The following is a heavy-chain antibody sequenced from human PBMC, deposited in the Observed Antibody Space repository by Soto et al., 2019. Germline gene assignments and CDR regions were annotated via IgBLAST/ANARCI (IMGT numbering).Heavy chain of an antibody. D-gene: IGHD1-26*01. V-gene: IGHV4-59*01. CDR1: GAAISGYY. CDR2: IYYSGSTT. CDR3: VRDGRERQFDY. J-gene: IGHJ4*02. Sequence: QVRLQESGPGLVKPSETLSLTCVVSGAAISGYYWSWIRQPPGKGLEWIGFIYYSGSTTNYSPSLKNRVTISVDTSKNIISLRLRSVTAADTAIYYCVRDGRERQFDYWGQGTLVTVSS.